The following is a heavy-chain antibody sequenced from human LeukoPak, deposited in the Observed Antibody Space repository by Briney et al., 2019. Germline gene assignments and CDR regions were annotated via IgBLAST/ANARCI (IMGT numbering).Heavy chain of an antibody. CDR3: ARAVTGSGWSMDYYYYYGMDV. V-gene: IGHV1-18*01. CDR1: GYTFTSYG. D-gene: IGHD6-19*01. J-gene: IGHJ6*02. CDR2: ISAYNGNT. Sequence: ASVTVSCKASGYTFTSYGISWVRQAPGQGLEWMGWISAYNGNTNYAQKLQGRVTMTTDTSTSTAYMELRSLRSDDTAVYYCARAVTGSGWSMDYYYYYGMDVWGQGTTVTVSS.